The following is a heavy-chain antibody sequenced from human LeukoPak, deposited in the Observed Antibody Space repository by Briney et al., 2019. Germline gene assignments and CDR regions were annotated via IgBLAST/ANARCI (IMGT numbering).Heavy chain of an antibody. CDR2: TYYRSKWYN. V-gene: IGHV6-1*01. Sequence: SQTLSLTCAISGDSVSTNSAAWNWIRQSPSRGLEWLGRTYYRSKWYNDYAVSVKSRITINPDTSKNQFSLQLNSVTPEDTAVYYCARVPSSYYDSGGYYYADAFDIWGQGTMVTVSS. CDR3: ARVPSSYYDSGGYYYADAFDI. D-gene: IGHD3-22*01. CDR1: GDSVSTNSAA. J-gene: IGHJ3*02.